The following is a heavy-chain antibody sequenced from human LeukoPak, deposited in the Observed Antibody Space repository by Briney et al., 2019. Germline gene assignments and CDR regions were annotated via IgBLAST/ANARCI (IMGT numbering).Heavy chain of an antibody. V-gene: IGHV3-30*18. CDR2: ISCDGSTK. J-gene: IGHJ4*02. CDR3: AKSGGGEVFDY. Sequence: GRSLRLSCAASGFTFSSYGMHWVRQAPGKGLEWVAVISCDGSTKYYADSVKGRFTISRDNSKNTLYLQMNSLRAEDTETYYCAKSGGGEVFDYWGEGTLVSVS. CDR1: GFTFSSYG. D-gene: IGHD3-16*01.